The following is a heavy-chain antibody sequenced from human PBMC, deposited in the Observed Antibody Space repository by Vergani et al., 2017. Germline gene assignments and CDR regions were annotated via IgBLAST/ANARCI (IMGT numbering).Heavy chain of an antibody. Sequence: EVQLVESGGGWVQPVGSLRLSCVTSGFTFSSYSMKWVRQAPGKGLEWVSYISSSSSTIYYADSVRGRFTISRDSGENSMYLQMNSLRVEDTAVYYCARGQPGYQALSSNWFDHWGQGTLVTVSS. CDR3: ARGQPGYQALSSNWFDH. CDR1: GFTFSSYS. J-gene: IGHJ5*02. D-gene: IGHD2-2*01. CDR2: ISSSSSTI. V-gene: IGHV3-48*01.